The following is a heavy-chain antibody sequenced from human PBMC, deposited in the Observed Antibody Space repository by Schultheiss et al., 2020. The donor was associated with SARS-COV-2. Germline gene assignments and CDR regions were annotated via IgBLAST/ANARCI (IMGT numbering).Heavy chain of an antibody. V-gene: IGHV4-61*03. CDR2: IYYSGST. CDR3: ARGGGYDAIYYFYAMDV. J-gene: IGHJ6*02. CDR1: GGSVSSGSYY. D-gene: IGHD5-12*01. Sequence: SQTLSLTCTVSGGSVSSGSYYWSWIRQPPGKGLEWIGYIYYSGSTNYNPSLKSRVTISVDTSKNHISLKLTSVSAADTAVYYCARGGGYDAIYYFYAMDVWGQGTTVTVSS.